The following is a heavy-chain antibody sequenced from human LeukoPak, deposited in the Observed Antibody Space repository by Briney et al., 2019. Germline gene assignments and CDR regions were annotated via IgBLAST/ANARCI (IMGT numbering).Heavy chain of an antibody. V-gene: IGHV3-30*18. J-gene: IGHJ5*02. Sequence: GGSLRLSCAASGFTFSSYVMHWVRQAPGKGLEWVAVISYDGSNKYYADSVKGRFTISRDNSKNTLYLQMNSLRAEDTAVYYCAKGGFIYYDTPLDPWGQGTLVTVSS. D-gene: IGHD3-22*01. CDR1: GFTFSSYV. CDR2: ISYDGSNK. CDR3: AKGGFIYYDTPLDP.